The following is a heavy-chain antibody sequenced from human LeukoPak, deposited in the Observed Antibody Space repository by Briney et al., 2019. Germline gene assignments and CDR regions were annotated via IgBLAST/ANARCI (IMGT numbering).Heavy chain of an antibody. J-gene: IGHJ4*02. CDR3: ARQYRYIAARPFDY. V-gene: IGHV4-39*01. CDR2: IYYSGST. CDR1: GGSISSSSYY. Sequence: SETLSLTCTVSGGSISSSSYYWGWIRQPPGKGLEWIGSIYYSGSTYYSPSLKSRVTISVDTSKNQFSLKLSSVTAADTAVYCCARQYRYIAARPFDYWGQGTLVTVSS. D-gene: IGHD6-6*01.